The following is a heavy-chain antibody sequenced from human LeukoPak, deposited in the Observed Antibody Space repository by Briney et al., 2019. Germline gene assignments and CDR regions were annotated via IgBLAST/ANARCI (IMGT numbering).Heavy chain of an antibody. J-gene: IGHJ4*02. CDR1: GFTVSSNY. V-gene: IGHV3-53*01. D-gene: IGHD3-10*01. CDR2: IYSGGST. Sequence: GGSLRLSCAASGFTVSSNYMSWVRQAPGKGLEWVSVIYSGGSTYYADSVKGRFTISRDNSKNTLYLQMNSLRAEDTAVYYCAKGAHITMVRGALENLGQGTLVTVSS. CDR3: AKGAHITMVRGALEN.